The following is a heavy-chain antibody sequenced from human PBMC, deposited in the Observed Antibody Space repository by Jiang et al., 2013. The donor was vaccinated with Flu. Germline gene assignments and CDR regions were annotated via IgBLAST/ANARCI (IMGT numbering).Heavy chain of an antibody. D-gene: IGHD5-18*01. CDR1: GFTFSSYG. Sequence: QLVESGGGVVQPGGSLRLSCAASGFTFSSYGMHWVRQAPGKGLEWVAFIRYDGSNKYYADSVKGRFTISRDNSKNTLYLQMNSLRAEDTAVYYCAKDLADTAMAYFDYWGQGTLVTVSS. CDR2: IRYDGSNK. CDR3: AKDLADTAMAYFDY. J-gene: IGHJ4*02. V-gene: IGHV3-30*02.